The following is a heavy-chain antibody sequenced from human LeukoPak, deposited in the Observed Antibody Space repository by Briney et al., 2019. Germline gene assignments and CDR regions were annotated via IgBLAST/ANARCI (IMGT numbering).Heavy chain of an antibody. CDR3: ARKKVEVVATYDY. CDR2: VNPHSDGP. V-gene: IGHV1-2*02. J-gene: IGHJ4*02. CDR1: GGTFSSYA. Sequence: ASVKVSCKASGGTFSSYAISWVRQAPGQGLEWMGWVNPHSDGPTYAQKFQGRITMTRDTSISTAYMELNRLTSDDTAVYYCARKKVEVVATYDYWGQGTLVTVSS. D-gene: IGHD5-12*01.